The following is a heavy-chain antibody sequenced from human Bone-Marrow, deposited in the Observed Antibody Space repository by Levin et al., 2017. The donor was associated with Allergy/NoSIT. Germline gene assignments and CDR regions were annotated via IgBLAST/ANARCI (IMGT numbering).Heavy chain of an antibody. CDR2: IYFTGST. J-gene: IGHJ4*02. CDR1: GGSLTSYY. V-gene: IGHV4-59*01. CDR3: ARAPRYYYDSGAFDS. Sequence: PSETLSLTCSVSGGSLTSYYWSWIRQPPGKGLEWIGSIYFTGSTHYNPSLKSRVTISLDTSRNHFSLNLTSVTTADTAFYYCARAPRYYYDSGAFDSWGQGTLVIVSS. D-gene: IGHD3-22*01.